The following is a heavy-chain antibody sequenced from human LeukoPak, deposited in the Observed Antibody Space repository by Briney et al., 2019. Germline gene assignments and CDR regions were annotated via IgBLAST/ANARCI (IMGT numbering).Heavy chain of an antibody. CDR1: GYSFTSDW. Sequence: PGESLQISCKGSGYSFTSDWIGWVRQLPEKGLEWMGIIYPDDSDTRYSPSFQGQVTISADKSINTAYLQWSSLKASDTAMYYCARQGDSGSYFTAGLEDYWGQGTLVTVSS. D-gene: IGHD1-26*01. V-gene: IGHV5-51*01. J-gene: IGHJ4*02. CDR3: ARQGDSGSYFTAGLEDY. CDR2: IYPDDSDT.